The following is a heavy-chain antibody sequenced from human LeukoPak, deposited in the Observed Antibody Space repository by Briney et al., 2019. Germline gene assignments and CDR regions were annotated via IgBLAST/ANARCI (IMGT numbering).Heavy chain of an antibody. Sequence: SETLSLTCTVSSGSFSSGGYYWSWIRQHPGKGLEWIGNIYHTGDTFYNPSLQSRFIISVDTSKNQFSLKVSSVTAADTAIYYCARRNDPWSGPRNWFDPWGQGILVTVSS. J-gene: IGHJ5*02. CDR2: IYHTGDT. CDR1: SGSFSSGGYY. V-gene: IGHV4-31*03. CDR3: ARRNDPWSGPRNWFDP. D-gene: IGHD3-3*01.